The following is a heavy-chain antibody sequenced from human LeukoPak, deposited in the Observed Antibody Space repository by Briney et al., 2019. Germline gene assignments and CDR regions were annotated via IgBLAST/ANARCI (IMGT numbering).Heavy chain of an antibody. V-gene: IGHV4-39*02. Sequence: SETLSLTCTVSGGSISSSSYYWGWIRQPPGKGLEWIGSIYYSGSTYYNPSLKSRVTISLDTSKNHFSLNLSAVTAADTAVYYCARGGYYGSGNDFRFDPWGQGTLVTVSS. CDR2: IYYSGST. J-gene: IGHJ5*02. D-gene: IGHD3-10*01. CDR1: GGSISSSSYY. CDR3: ARGGYYGSGNDFRFDP.